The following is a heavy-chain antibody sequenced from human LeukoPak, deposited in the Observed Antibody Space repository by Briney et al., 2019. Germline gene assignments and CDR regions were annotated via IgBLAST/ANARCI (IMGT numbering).Heavy chain of an antibody. Sequence: SETLSLTCAVYGGSFSGYYWSWIRQPPGKGLEWIGEINHSGSTNYNPSLKSRVTISVDTSKNQFSLNLSSVTAADTAVYYCARASSDYYYGMDVWGQGTTVTVSS. V-gene: IGHV4-34*01. CDR2: INHSGST. CDR3: ARASSDYYYGMDV. J-gene: IGHJ6*02. CDR1: GGSFSGYY.